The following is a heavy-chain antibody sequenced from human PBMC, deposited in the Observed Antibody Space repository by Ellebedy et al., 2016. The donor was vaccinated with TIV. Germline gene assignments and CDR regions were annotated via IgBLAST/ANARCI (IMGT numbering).Heavy chain of an antibody. CDR1: GFTFSSYP. CDR2: IVGSSISI. V-gene: IGHV3-23*01. Sequence: GESLKISCAASGFTFSSYPMCWVRQAPGKGLEWVSTIVGSSISIYYVDSVKGRFTISRDNSKNTLYLQMNSLRAEDTAVYYCARMYSSSWYPDYWGQGTQVTVSS. CDR3: ARMYSSSWYPDY. J-gene: IGHJ4*02. D-gene: IGHD6-13*01.